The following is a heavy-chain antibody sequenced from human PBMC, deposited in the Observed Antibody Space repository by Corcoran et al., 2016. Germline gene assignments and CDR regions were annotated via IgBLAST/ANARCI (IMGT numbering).Heavy chain of an antibody. CDR3: ARGAPTIVVVTRDFDY. J-gene: IGHJ4*02. V-gene: IGHV1-46*01. CDR2: INPSGGST. Sequence: QVQLVQSGAEVKKPGASVKVSCKASGYTFTSYYMHWVRQAPGQGLEWMGIINPSGGSTSYAQKFQGRVTMTRDTSTSTVYMELSSLRSEDTAVYYCARGAPTIVVVTRDFDYWGQGTLVTVSS. CDR1: GYTFTSYY. D-gene: IGHD2-21*02.